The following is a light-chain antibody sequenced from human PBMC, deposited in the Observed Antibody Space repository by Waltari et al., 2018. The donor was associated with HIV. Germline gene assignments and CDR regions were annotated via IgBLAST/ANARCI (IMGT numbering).Light chain of an antibody. CDR2: DTI. J-gene: IGLJ2*01. Sequence: QSAVTQQPSVSGAPGESVSISCSGSDSNIGSHPVNWYQQFPGKAPRLVIYDTIKRHPGVPERFSAARSGASVSLTIRDLHFGDDAIYICETWDDSLIGVFGGGTQVTVL. CDR1: DSNIGSHP. CDR3: ETWDDSLIGV. V-gene: IGLV1-44*01.